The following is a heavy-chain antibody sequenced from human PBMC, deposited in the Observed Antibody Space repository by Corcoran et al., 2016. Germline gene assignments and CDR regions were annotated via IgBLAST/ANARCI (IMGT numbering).Heavy chain of an antibody. D-gene: IGHD3-16*01. CDR3: AREGDYPLTGPPTDFEL. V-gene: IGHV3-21*01. CDR2: ISSGSSYI. CDR1: GFTFSSYS. J-gene: IGHJ2*01. Sequence: EVQLVESGGGLVKPGGSLRLSCAASGFTFSSYSMNWVRQAPGKGLEWVSSISSGSSYIYYEDSVKGRFTISRDNAKNSLYLQMTSLRAEDTAVYDWAREGDYPLTGPPTDFELWGRGTLVTVSA.